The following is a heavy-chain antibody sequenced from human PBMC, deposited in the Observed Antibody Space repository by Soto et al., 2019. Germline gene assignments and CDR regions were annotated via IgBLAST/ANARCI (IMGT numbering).Heavy chain of an antibody. CDR2: ISWSSGSI. V-gene: IGHV3-9*01. Sequence: SLRXSCAAXXFRFDDXXXXXVRQAPGKGLEWVSGISWSSGSIGXAASVKGRFTISRDNDGNSLFLQMNGLRSDDTALYYCARTTVTTGFYYGMDLWGQGTMVTVSS. D-gene: IGHD4-17*01. J-gene: IGHJ6*02. CDR1: XFRFDDXX. CDR3: ARTTVTTGFYYGMDL.